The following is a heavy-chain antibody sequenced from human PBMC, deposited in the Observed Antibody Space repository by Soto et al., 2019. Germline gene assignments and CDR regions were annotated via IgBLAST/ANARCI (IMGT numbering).Heavy chain of an antibody. Sequence: GSLRLSCAASGFTFSSYGMHWVRQAPGKGLEWVGRIKSKTDGGTTDYAAPVKGRFTISRDDSKNTLYLQMNSLKTEDTAVYYCTTPRSSPSLLRYFDWPRDWGQGTLVTVSS. CDR2: IKSKTDGGTT. V-gene: IGHV3-15*07. J-gene: IGHJ4*02. CDR1: GFTFSSYG. D-gene: IGHD3-9*01. CDR3: TTPRSSPSLLRYFDWPRD.